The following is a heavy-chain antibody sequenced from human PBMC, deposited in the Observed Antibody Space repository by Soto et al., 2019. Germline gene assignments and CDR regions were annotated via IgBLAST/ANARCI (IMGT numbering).Heavy chain of an antibody. CDR2: TSFDGGNK. D-gene: IGHD3-3*02. J-gene: IGHJ4*02. V-gene: IGHV3-30*03. CDR1: GSSFSNHG. CDR3: ARESFSASPNFFDY. Sequence: PGGSLRLSCAASGSSFSNHGMHWVRQAPGKGLEWVAVTSFDGGNKHYADSVRGRFTISRDDAKNSLYLQMDSLRADDTAVYYCARESFSASPNFFDYWGQGTLVTVSS.